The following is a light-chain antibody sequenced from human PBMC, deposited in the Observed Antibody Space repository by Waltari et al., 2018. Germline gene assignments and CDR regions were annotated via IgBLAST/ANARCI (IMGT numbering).Light chain of an antibody. Sequence: TVVTQSPATLSMSPGERATLSCRTSQSIGRSLAWYQKRPGQAPRLLIYRASTRATGIPDRFSGSGSETEFTLTISSLQSEDIAVYYCQQYNNWPPGTFGQGTKVEI. V-gene: IGKV3-15*01. CDR2: RAS. J-gene: IGKJ1*01. CDR1: QSIGRS. CDR3: QQYNNWPPGT.